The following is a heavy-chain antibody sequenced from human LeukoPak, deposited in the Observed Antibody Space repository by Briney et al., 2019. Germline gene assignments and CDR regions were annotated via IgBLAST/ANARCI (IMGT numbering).Heavy chain of an antibody. V-gene: IGHV3-23*01. CDR1: GFTFSRYA. J-gene: IGHJ4*02. CDR2: ISGSDSRT. CDR3: AKDRGDYHDSGGFDY. Sequence: GSLRLSCAASGFTFSRYAMTLVRQAPGKGLEWVSVISGSDSRTDYADSVKGRLTISRDNSKNTLYLQMNNLRAEDTAVYYCAKDRGDYHDSGGFDYWGQGTLVTVSS. D-gene: IGHD3-22*01.